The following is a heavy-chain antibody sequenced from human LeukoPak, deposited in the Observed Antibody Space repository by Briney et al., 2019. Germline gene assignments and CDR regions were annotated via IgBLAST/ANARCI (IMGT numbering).Heavy chain of an antibody. CDR1: GWTFSRYS. V-gene: IGHV3-48*01. Sequence: GGSLSLSCVASGWTFSRYSMNWVRQAPGKGLEWISYISTTSKTIYYGDSVKGRFATSRDNGKNLLFLQMESLRAEDTAVYYCASYFDSTRYQKEANAMCGEGTLVTVSS. CDR3: ASYFDSTRYQKEANAM. D-gene: IGHD3-22*01. J-gene: IGHJ3*02. CDR2: ISTTSKTI.